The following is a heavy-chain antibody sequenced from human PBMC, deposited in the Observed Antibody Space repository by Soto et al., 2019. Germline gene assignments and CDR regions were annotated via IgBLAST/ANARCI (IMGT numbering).Heavy chain of an antibody. CDR2: IYYSGST. D-gene: IGHD2-15*01. Sequence: QVQLQESGPGLVKPSETLSLTCSVSGGSINTYYWSWIRQPPGKGLEWIGSIYYSGSTNYSPSLKSRVTMSVYTSKNQSSLKLNSVTAADTALYYCARSARSGGSGKGWFDPCGQGTLVTVSS. CDR1: GGSINTYY. V-gene: IGHV4-59*01. J-gene: IGHJ5*02. CDR3: ARSARSGGSGKGWFDP.